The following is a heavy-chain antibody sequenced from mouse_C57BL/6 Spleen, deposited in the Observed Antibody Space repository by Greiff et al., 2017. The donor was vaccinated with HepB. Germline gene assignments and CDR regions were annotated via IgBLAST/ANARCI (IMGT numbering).Heavy chain of an antibody. CDR1: GYTFTSYW. CDR3: ARWRGYGNYEGYFDY. CDR2: IDPSDSET. Sequence: QVQLQQSGAELVRPGSSVKLSCKASGYTFTSYWMHWVKQRPIQGLEWIGNIDPSDSETHYNQKFKDKATLTVDKSSSTAYMQLSSLTSEDSAVYYCARWRGYGNYEGYFDYWGQGTTLTVSS. D-gene: IGHD2-1*01. J-gene: IGHJ2*01. V-gene: IGHV1-52*01.